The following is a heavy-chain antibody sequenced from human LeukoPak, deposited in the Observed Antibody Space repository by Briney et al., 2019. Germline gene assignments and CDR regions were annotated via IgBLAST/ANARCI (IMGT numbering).Heavy chain of an antibody. CDR1: GFTVSSNY. Sequence: GGSLRLSCAASGFTVSSNYMSWVRQAPGKGLEWVSIIYSGGSTFYADSVKGRFTISRDNSKNTLYLQMNSLRAEDTAVYYCAKDGGYGGNSLFDYWGQGTLVTVSS. CDR2: IYSGGST. D-gene: IGHD4-23*01. J-gene: IGHJ4*02. V-gene: IGHV3-53*01. CDR3: AKDGGYGGNSLFDY.